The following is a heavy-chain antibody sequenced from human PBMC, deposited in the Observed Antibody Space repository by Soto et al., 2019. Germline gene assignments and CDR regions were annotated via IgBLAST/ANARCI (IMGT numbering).Heavy chain of an antibody. CDR1: GGSISSSSYY. J-gene: IGHJ5*02. CDR3: APLPWAGKNWFDP. D-gene: IGHD1-1*01. V-gene: IGHV4-39*01. Sequence: SETLSLTCTVSGGSISSSSYYWGWIRQPPGKGLEWIGSIYYGGSTYYNPSLKSRVTISVDTSKNQFSLKLSSVTAADTAVYYCAPLPWAGKNWFDPWGQGTLVTVSS. CDR2: IYYGGST.